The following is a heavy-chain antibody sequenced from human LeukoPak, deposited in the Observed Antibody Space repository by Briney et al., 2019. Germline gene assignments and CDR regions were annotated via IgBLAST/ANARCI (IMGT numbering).Heavy chain of an antibody. CDR1: GGSISSSSDY. D-gene: IGHD4-17*01. J-gene: IGHJ5*02. CDR2: IYYSGST. V-gene: IGHV4-39*01. Sequence: SETLSLTCTVSGGSISSSSDYWGWIRQPPGKGLEWIGSIYYSGSTYYNPSLKSRVTISVDTSKNQFSLKLSSVTAADTAVYYCARVLLGGDHDNWFDPWGQGTLVTVSS. CDR3: ARVLLGGDHDNWFDP.